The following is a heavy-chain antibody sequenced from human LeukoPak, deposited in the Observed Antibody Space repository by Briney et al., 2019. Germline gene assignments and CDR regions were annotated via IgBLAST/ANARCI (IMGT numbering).Heavy chain of an antibody. D-gene: IGHD5-24*01. CDR1: GINFSSNC. Sequence: GSLKLSCATSGINFSSNCMHWVRQAPGQGLEWVAFIRYDGNSEFYVDSVKGRFTISRDNSKNTLYLQMNSLRAEDTAVYYCAKGGDGYNYGSYFDYWGQGTLVTVSS. CDR2: IRYDGNSE. V-gene: IGHV3-30*02. CDR3: AKGGDGYNYGSYFDY. J-gene: IGHJ4*02.